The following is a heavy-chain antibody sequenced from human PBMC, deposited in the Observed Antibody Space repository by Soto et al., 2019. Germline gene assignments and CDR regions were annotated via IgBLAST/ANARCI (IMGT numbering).Heavy chain of an antibody. D-gene: IGHD1-1*01. CDR3: ARDPRETNWNPPYYLGMEV. J-gene: IGHJ6*02. V-gene: IGHV3-11*06. Sequence: GGSLRLSCAASGFTFSDYNMSWIRQAPGKGLEWVSYISSSSGYTNYADSVKGRFTISRDHAKNSLYLQMNSLRAEDTAVYYCARDPRETNWNPPYYLGMEVWGQGT. CDR1: GFTFSDYN. CDR2: ISSSSGYT.